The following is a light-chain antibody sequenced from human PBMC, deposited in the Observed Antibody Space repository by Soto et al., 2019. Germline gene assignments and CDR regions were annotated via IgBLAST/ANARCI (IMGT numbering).Light chain of an antibody. V-gene: IGLV2-14*01. Sequence: QAVVTQPASVSGSPGQTITISCTGTSSDVGGYIYVSWYQQHPGKAPKLMIYEVSNRPSGVSNRFSGSKSGNTASLTISGLQAEDEADYYCSSYTSSSTYVFGTGTKVTVL. J-gene: IGLJ1*01. CDR2: EVS. CDR1: SSDVGGYIY. CDR3: SSYTSSSTYV.